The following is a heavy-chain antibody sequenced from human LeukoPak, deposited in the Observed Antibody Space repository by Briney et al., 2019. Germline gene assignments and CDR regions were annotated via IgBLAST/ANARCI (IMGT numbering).Heavy chain of an antibody. CDR2: ISFYNGNR. V-gene: IGHV1-18*01. Sequence: SSVRVSCKASGFTYNSYLISWVRQPPGQGLEWMGLISFYNGNRRYAQNLEGRVTLTTDRSTSTAYMELRSLRTDDTAMYFCARDGRFEYSHFYHFDYWGQGTRVTVSS. D-gene: IGHD6-6*01. CDR3: ARDGRFEYSHFYHFDY. CDR1: GFTYNSYL. J-gene: IGHJ4*02.